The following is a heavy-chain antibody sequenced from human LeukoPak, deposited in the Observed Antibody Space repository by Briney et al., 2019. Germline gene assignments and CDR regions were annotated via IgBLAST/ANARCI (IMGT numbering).Heavy chain of an antibody. V-gene: IGHV4-59*01. Sequence: PSETLSLTCTVSGGPISSYYWSWIRQPPGKGLEWIGYIYYSGSTNYNPSLKSRVTISVDTSKNQFSLKLSSVTAADTAVYYCARGGSVWLSYYYYMDVWGKATTVTVSS. CDR1: GGPISSYY. D-gene: IGHD6-19*01. CDR2: IYYSGST. CDR3: ARGGSVWLSYYYYMDV. J-gene: IGHJ6*03.